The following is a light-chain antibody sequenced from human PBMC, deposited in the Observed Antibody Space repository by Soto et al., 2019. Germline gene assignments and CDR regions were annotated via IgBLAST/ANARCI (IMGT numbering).Light chain of an antibody. Sequence: QSVLTQPASVSGSPGQSITISCTGTSSDVGGYNFVSWYQQHPGKAPKLMIFEVSNRPSGVSDRFSASKSGNTAFLSISGLLAEDEADYYCSSYTTSRTLVFGTGTKATVL. CDR3: SSYTTSRTLV. J-gene: IGLJ1*01. CDR2: EVS. V-gene: IGLV2-14*01. CDR1: SSDVGGYNF.